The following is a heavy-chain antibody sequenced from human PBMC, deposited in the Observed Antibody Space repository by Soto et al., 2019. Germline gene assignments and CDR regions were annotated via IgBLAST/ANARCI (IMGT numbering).Heavy chain of an antibody. CDR1: GYTFSGYY. CDR2: INAKSGGT. J-gene: IGHJ4*02. V-gene: IGHV1-2*02. CDR3: AGGEAGRLSFDY. Sequence: QVHLVQSGAEVKKPGDAVKVSCKASGYTFSGYYIHWVRQAPGQGLEWMGWINAKSGGTNIAQGFQARVTMTKDTSIGAAYMELTRLRSDDTAVYFCAGGEAGRLSFDYWGQGSLVTVSS. D-gene: IGHD6-13*01.